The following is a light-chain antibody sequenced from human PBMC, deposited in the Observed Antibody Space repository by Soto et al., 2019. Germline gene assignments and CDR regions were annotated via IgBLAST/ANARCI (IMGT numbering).Light chain of an antibody. Sequence: EIVLTQSPGTLSLSPGERATLSCRASQSVSSSSLAWYQQKPGQAPRLLIYGASSRATGIPDRFSGSGSGTYFTLTISRLEPEDFAVYYCQQYRSSPPMYTFGQGTKLEIK. CDR1: QSVSSSS. V-gene: IGKV3-20*01. J-gene: IGKJ2*01. CDR3: QQYRSSPPMYT. CDR2: GAS.